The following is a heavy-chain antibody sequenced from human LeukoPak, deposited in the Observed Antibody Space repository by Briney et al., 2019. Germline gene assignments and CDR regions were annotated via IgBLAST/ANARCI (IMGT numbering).Heavy chain of an antibody. D-gene: IGHD3-22*01. CDR3: ARRNYFDSSGYVTGFDP. CDR1: GGSISSGGYY. Sequence: PSETLSLTCTVSGGSISSGGYYWTWLRQHPGKGPEWIGYIYYTGNTYYNTSLKSRVTISVDTSKNQFSLKLSSVTAADTAVYYCARRNYFDSSGYVTGFDPWGQGTLVTVSS. V-gene: IGHV4-31*03. CDR2: IYYTGNT. J-gene: IGHJ5*02.